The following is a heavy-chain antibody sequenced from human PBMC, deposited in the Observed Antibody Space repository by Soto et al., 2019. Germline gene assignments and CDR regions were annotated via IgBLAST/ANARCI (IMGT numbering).Heavy chain of an antibody. J-gene: IGHJ4*02. V-gene: IGHV4-39*01. Sequence: PSETQPLTSTVSGGSGISSSYYWGWVRKPPGKGLEWIGSVYYSGSTYYNPSLESRVTISVDKSKNQFSLKLMSLSAADTAVYYCGRLEGLATISYYFDYWGQGALVTVSS. CDR3: GRLEGLATISYYFDY. D-gene: IGHD3-9*01. CDR1: GGSGISSSYY. CDR2: VYYSGST.